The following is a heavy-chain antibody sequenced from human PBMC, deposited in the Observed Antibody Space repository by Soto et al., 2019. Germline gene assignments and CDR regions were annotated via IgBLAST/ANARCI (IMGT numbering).Heavy chain of an antibody. D-gene: IGHD6-13*01. CDR1: GFTFKSWA. J-gene: IGHJ6*02. CDR3: ATGHSNSLYYYYYYGMDV. CDR2: ISGGGEKI. Sequence: GGSLRLSCAASGFTFKSWALSWVRQAPGKGLEWVSGISGGGEKIYYADSVKGRFTISRDNSKNTVSLQMNSLRVEDTALYYCATGHSNSLYYYYYYGMDVWGQGNTVTVSS. V-gene: IGHV3-23*01.